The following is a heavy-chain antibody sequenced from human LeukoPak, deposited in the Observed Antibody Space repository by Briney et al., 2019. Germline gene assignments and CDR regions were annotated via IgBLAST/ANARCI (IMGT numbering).Heavy chain of an antibody. Sequence: KTGGSLRLSCAASGFTFSSYGMNWVRQAPGKGLEWVSSISSSSTCIYYADSLKGRFTISRDNAKNSLYLQMNSLRAEDTAVYYCARDVGNYDSSAFHIWGQGTMVTVSS. CDR1: GFTFSSYG. D-gene: IGHD3-22*01. CDR3: ARDVGNYDSSAFHI. V-gene: IGHV3-21*01. CDR2: ISSSSTCI. J-gene: IGHJ3*02.